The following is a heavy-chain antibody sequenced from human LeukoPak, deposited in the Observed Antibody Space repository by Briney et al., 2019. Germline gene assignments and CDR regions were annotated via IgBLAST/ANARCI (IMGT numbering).Heavy chain of an antibody. D-gene: IGHD3-22*01. J-gene: IGHJ5*02. Sequence: ASVKVSCKASGYTFTGYYIHWVRQAPGQGLEWMGWINPNSGGTNYAQKFQGRVTMTRDTSISTAYMELSRLRSDDTAVYYCARDSRGFYYGYNWFDPWGQGTLVTVSS. CDR3: ARDSRGFYYGYNWFDP. V-gene: IGHV1-2*02. CDR1: GYTFTGYY. CDR2: INPNSGGT.